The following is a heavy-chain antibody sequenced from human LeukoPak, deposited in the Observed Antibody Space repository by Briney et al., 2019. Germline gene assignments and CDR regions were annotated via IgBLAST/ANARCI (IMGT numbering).Heavy chain of an antibody. D-gene: IGHD3-10*01. Sequence: PSETLSLTCTVSGGSISNYYWSWIRQPPGKGLEWIGYIYYSGSTKYNPSLKSRVTISVDTSKNQFSLKLSSVTAADTAVYYCAREPRLLWFGELPLGWFDPWGQGTLVTVSS. V-gene: IGHV4-59*01. CDR3: AREPRLLWFGELPLGWFDP. CDR2: IYYSGST. J-gene: IGHJ5*02. CDR1: GGSISNYY.